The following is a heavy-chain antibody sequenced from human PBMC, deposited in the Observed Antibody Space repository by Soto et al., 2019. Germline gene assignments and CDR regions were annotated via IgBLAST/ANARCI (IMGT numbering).Heavy chain of an antibody. J-gene: IGHJ5*02. CDR3: ARGVGSGTYYNHSNWFDP. CDR1: GYTFTSYG. CDR2: ISAYNGNT. V-gene: IGHV1-18*01. D-gene: IGHD3-10*01. Sequence: ASLKVSCKASGYTFTSYGISWVRQAPGQGPEWMGWISAYNGNTKYAQKLQGRVTMTTDTSTSTAYMELRSLRSDDTAVYYCARGVGSGTYYNHSNWFDPWGRGSLVTGSA.